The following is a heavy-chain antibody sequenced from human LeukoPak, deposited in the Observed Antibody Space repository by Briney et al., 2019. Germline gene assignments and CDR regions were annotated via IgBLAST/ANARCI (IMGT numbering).Heavy chain of an antibody. D-gene: IGHD1-26*01. CDR3: ARHSGRTGGYFDY. V-gene: IGHV4-39*01. J-gene: IGHJ4*02. CDR2: IYYSGST. Sequence: KPSETLSLTCTVSGGSLSSSSYYWGRVRPPPGEGLGWVGSIYYSGSTYYNPSLKSRVTISVDTSKNQFSLKLSSVTAADTAVYYCARHSGRTGGYFDYWGQGTLVIVSS. CDR1: GGSLSSSSYY.